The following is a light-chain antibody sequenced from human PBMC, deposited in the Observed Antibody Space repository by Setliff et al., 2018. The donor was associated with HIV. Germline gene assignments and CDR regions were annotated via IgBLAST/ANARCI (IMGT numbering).Light chain of an antibody. CDR1: SSDVGTYNA. CDR2: DVS. J-gene: IGLJ1*01. Sequence: QSVLTQPASVSGSPGQSITISCTGTSSDVGTYNAVYWYQRHPGKAPKLMIYDVSTRPSGVSNRFSGSKSGNTASLTISGLQTEDEADYYCSSYTSSSTDVFGTGTKVTV. V-gene: IGLV2-14*01. CDR3: SSYTSSSTDV.